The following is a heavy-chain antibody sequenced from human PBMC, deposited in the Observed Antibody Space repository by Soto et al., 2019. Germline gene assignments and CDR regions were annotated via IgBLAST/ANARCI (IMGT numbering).Heavy chain of an antibody. V-gene: IGHV3-73*01. J-gene: IGHJ5*02. D-gene: IGHD1-20*01. Sequence: LRLSCAASGFTFSGSAMHWVRQASGKGLEWVGRIRSKANSYAPAYAASVKGRFTISRDDSKNTAYLQMNSLKTEDTAVYYCTRHTITYEGNWFDPWGQGTLVTVSS. CDR3: TRHTITYEGNWFDP. CDR2: IRSKANSYAP. CDR1: GFTFSGSA.